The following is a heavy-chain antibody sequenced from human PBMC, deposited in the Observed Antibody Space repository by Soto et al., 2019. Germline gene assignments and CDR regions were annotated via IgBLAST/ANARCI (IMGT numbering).Heavy chain of an antibody. CDR3: ARGSGVYYFDY. J-gene: IGHJ4*02. V-gene: IGHV4-59*01. CDR1: GGSISSYY. D-gene: IGHD3-10*01. Sequence: SETLSLTCTVPGGSISSYYWTWIRQPPGKGLEWIGYIYSSGSTNYNPSLKSRVTISVDTSKNQFSLKLSSVTAADTAVYYCARGSGVYYFDYWGQGTLVTVSS. CDR2: IYSSGST.